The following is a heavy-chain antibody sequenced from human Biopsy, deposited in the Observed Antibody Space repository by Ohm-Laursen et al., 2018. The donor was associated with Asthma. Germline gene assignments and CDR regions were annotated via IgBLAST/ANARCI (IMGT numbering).Heavy chain of an antibody. CDR3: ARVASYGGVYFGIDV. J-gene: IGHJ6*02. CDR2: VFYSGTT. Sequence: TLSLTWAVSGAYIGTPDYHWSWIRQSPGKGLEWIGFVFYSGTTHYSRSLERRLYISIDTARNEFSMRLRSLTAADTAVYFCARVASYGGVYFGIDVWGPGTTDSVS. D-gene: IGHD4-23*01. V-gene: IGHV4-30-4*01. CDR1: GAYIGTPDYH.